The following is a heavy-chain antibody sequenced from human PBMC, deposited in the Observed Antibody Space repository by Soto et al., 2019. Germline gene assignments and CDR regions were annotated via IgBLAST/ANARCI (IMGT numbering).Heavy chain of an antibody. D-gene: IGHD3-16*01. CDR1: GFTFDDYA. V-gene: IGHV3-23*01. CDR3: AKTYSYYYFDY. Sequence: GGSLRLSCAASGFTFDDYAMHWVRQAPGKGLEWVSGISGSSTGTYYADSVKGRFTISRDNSKHTLFLQMHSLRAEDTAVYYCAKTYSYYYFDYWGQGTLVTVSS. J-gene: IGHJ4*02. CDR2: ISGSSTGT.